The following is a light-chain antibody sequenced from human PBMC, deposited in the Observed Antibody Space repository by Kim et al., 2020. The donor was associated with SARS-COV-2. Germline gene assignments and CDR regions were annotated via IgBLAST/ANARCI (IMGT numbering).Light chain of an antibody. J-gene: IGKJ5*01. V-gene: IGKV3-15*01. CDR1: QSVSSQ. CDR2: GVS. Sequence: EIVMMQSPATLSVSPGERATLSCRASQSVSSQLAWYQQKPGQAPRLLIYGVSTRATGLPARFSGSSSGTEFTLTISSLQSEDFAVYYCQQYNKWPITFGQGTRLEIK. CDR3: QQYNKWPIT.